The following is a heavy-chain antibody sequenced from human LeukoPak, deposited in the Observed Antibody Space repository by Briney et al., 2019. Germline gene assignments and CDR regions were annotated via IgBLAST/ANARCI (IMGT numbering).Heavy chain of an antibody. V-gene: IGHV1-18*04. J-gene: IGHJ4*02. D-gene: IGHD3-9*01. Sequence: GASVKVSCKASGDTVTTDYTHWLRQAPGQGLEWMGWISAYNGNTNYAQKLQGRVTMTTDTSTSTAYMELRSLRSDDTAVYYCARDRPRYDILTGYYPPPDYWGQGTLVTVSS. CDR2: ISAYNGNT. CDR3: ARDRPRYDILTGYYPPPDY. CDR1: GDTVTTDY.